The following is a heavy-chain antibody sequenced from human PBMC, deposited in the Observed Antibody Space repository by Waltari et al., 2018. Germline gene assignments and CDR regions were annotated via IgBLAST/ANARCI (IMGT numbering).Heavy chain of an antibody. D-gene: IGHD2-21*01. CDR1: VFHFRHDG. Sequence: EVQLVESGGGLVQPGGPLRLFCAASVFHFRHDGMQWVRQVPVKGLLWVSNVNSAGTDSTYADSVKGRFTISRDNAKNTLYLQMNSLRVEDTAVYYCARDTPGDGIDCWGQGTLVTVSP. V-gene: IGHV3-74*01. J-gene: IGHJ4*02. CDR3: ARDTPGDGIDC. CDR2: VNSAGTDS.